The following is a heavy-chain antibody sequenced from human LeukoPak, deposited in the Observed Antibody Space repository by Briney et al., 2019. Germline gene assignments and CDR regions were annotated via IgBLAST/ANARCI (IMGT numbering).Heavy chain of an antibody. Sequence: GGSLRLSCAASGFTFSSYAMSWVRQAPGKGLEWVSAISGSGGSTYYADSVKGRFTISRDNSKNTLYLQTNSLRAEDTAVYYCAKLPRDYGDYAYYYYYGMDVWGQGTTVTVSS. D-gene: IGHD4-17*01. V-gene: IGHV3-23*01. CDR3: AKLPRDYGDYAYYYYYGMDV. CDR2: ISGSGGST. J-gene: IGHJ6*02. CDR1: GFTFSSYA.